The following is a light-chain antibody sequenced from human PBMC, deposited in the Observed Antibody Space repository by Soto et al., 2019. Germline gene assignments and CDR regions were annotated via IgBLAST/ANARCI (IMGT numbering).Light chain of an antibody. J-gene: IGLJ1*01. CDR2: DVS. CDR1: SSDVGGYNF. CDR3: SSYTTSSTYV. V-gene: IGLV2-14*03. Sequence: QSVLTQPAPVSGSPGQSITISCTGTSSDVGGYNFVSWYQQHPGKAPKLMIYDVSNGPSGVSNRFSGSKSGNTASLTISGLQAEDEAAYYCSSYTTSSTYVFGTGTKVTVL.